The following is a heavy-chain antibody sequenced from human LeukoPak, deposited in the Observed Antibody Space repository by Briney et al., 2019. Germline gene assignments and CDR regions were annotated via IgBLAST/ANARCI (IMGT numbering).Heavy chain of an antibody. D-gene: IGHD2-2*01. CDR3: ARFSAHQLRSGYYYYMDV. CDR2: IYYTGST. Sequence: PSETLSLTCTVSGGSIRSYYWSWVRQPPGKGLEYIGHIYYTGSTDYNPSLKSRATMSLDTSKNQFSLKLSSVTAADTAVYSCARFSAHQLRSGYYYYMDVWGKGTTVTVSS. V-gene: IGHV4-59*01. CDR1: GGSIRSYY. J-gene: IGHJ6*03.